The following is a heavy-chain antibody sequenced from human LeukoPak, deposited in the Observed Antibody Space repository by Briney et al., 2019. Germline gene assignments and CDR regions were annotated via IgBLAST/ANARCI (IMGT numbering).Heavy chain of an antibody. J-gene: IGHJ3*02. CDR1: GYTFTSYG. CDR3: ARDERYFDWPRAFDI. D-gene: IGHD3-9*01. Sequence: ASVTVSCKASGYTFTSYGISWVRQAPGQGLEWMGWISAYNGNTNYAQKLQGRVTMTTDTSTSTAYMELRSLRSDDTAVYYCARDERYFDWPRAFDIWGQGTMVTVSS. V-gene: IGHV1-18*01. CDR2: ISAYNGNT.